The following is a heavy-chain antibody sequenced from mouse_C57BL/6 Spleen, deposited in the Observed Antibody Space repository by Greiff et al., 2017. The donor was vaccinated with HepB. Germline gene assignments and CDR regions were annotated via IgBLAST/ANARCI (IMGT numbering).Heavy chain of an antibody. CDR1: GYTFTSYW. D-gene: IGHD2-4*01. J-gene: IGHJ3*01. V-gene: IGHV1-53*01. CDR3: ARSDDYDAWFAY. Sequence: QVQLQQPGTELVKPGASVKLSCKASGYTFTSYWMHWVKQRPGQGLEWIGNINPSNGGTNYNEKFKSKATLTVDKSPSTAYMQLSSLTSEDPAVYYCARSDDYDAWFAYWGQGTLVTVSA. CDR2: INPSNGGT.